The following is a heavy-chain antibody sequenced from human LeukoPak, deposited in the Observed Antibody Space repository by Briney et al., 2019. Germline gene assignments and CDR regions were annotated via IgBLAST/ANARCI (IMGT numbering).Heavy chain of an antibody. CDR2: IIPILGIA. CDR3: ATGRGSGSYTTQLRPRGYMYYFDY. D-gene: IGHD3-10*01. CDR1: GGTFSSYA. Sequence: ASVKVSCKASGGTFSSYAISWVRQAPGQGLEWMGRIIPILGIANYAQKFQGRVTITADKSTSTAYMELSSLRSEDTAVYYCATGRGSGSYTTQLRPRGYMYYFDYWGQGTLVTVSS. J-gene: IGHJ4*02. V-gene: IGHV1-69*04.